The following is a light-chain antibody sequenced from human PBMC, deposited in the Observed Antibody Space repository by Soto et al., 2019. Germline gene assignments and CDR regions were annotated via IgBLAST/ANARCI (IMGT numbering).Light chain of an antibody. CDR3: NSYAGTSTPYI. Sequence: QSALTQPASVSGSPGQSITISCTGTMSDVGRYNYVSWYQQYPGKAPKAMIYDVSNRPSGVSNRFSGSKSGNTASLTISGLQAEDEAAYYCNSYAGTSTPYIFGTGTKLTVL. CDR2: DVS. CDR1: MSDVGRYNY. V-gene: IGLV2-14*03. J-gene: IGLJ1*01.